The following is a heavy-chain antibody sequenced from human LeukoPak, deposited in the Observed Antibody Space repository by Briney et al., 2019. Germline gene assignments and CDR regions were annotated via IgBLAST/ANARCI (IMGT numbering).Heavy chain of an antibody. V-gene: IGHV4-4*07. J-gene: IGHJ5*02. CDR1: GGSISSYY. D-gene: IGHD3-22*01. Sequence: DPSETLSLTCTVSGGSISSYYWSWIRQPAGKGLEWIGRIYTSGSTNYNPSLKSRVTMSVDASKNQFSLKLSSVTAADTAVYYCARGAYYYDSSGYQGWFDPWGQGTLVTVSS. CDR3: ARGAYYYDSSGYQGWFDP. CDR2: IYTSGST.